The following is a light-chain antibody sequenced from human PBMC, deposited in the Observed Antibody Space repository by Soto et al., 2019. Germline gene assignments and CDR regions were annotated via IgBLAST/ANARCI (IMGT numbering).Light chain of an antibody. CDR3: QQFNNYPLT. CDR2: EAS. Sequence: IQMTQSPSSLSASVGDSVTITCRASQAINSFVNWYQQKPGKAPKLLIYEASILQSGVPSRFSGSGSGTEFTLTISSLQPEDFATYYCQQFNNYPLTFGGGTKVDIK. J-gene: IGKJ4*01. CDR1: QAINSF. V-gene: IGKV1D-13*01.